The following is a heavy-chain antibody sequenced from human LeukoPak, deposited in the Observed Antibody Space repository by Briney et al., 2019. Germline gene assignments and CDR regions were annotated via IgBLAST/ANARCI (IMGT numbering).Heavy chain of an antibody. J-gene: IGHJ5*02. V-gene: IGHV1-69*13. Sequence: SVKVSCKASGGTFSSYAISWVRQAPGQVLEWMGGIIPIFGTANYAQKFQGRVTITADESTSTAYMELSSLRSEDTAVYYCARSSSRYSSGWYGAWFDPWGQGTLVTVSS. CDR2: IIPIFGTA. D-gene: IGHD6-19*01. CDR1: GGTFSSYA. CDR3: ARSSSRYSSGWYGAWFDP.